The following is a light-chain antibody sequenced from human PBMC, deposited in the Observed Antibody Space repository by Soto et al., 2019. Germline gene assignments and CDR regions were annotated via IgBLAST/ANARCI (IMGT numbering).Light chain of an antibody. CDR3: QQYNNWLWVT. CDR2: GAS. Sequence: EIVMTQSPATLSVSPGERATLSCRASQSVSSNLAWYQQKPGQSPRLLIYGASTRATGIPARFSGSGSGTEFTLTISSLQCEDFAVYYCQQYNNWLWVTFGQGTKLEIK. V-gene: IGKV3-15*01. J-gene: IGKJ2*01. CDR1: QSVSSN.